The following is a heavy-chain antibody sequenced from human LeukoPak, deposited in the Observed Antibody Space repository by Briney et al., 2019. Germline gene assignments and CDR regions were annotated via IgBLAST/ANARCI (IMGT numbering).Heavy chain of an antibody. J-gene: IGHJ5*02. V-gene: IGHV1-2*02. Sequence: ASVKVSCKASGYSFTDYYIHWARQAPGQGLEWMGWINPKGGGINYAPEFQGRVTMTRDTSITTAYMELSSLRSDDTAMYYCARVTCDGGDCFNWFDPWGQGTLVTVSS. D-gene: IGHD2-21*02. CDR2: INPKGGGI. CDR3: ARVTCDGGDCFNWFDP. CDR1: GYSFTDYY.